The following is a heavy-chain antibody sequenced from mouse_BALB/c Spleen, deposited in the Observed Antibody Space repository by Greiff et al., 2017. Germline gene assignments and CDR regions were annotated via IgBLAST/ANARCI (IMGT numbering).Heavy chain of an antibody. CDR1: GFTFSSFG. Sequence: EVQLVESGGGLVQPGGSRKLSCAASGFTFSSFGMHWVRQAPEKGLEWVAYISSGSSTIYYADTVTGRFTISRDNPKNTLFLQMTSLRSEDTAMYYCATGAGYFFDYWGQGTTLTVSS. J-gene: IGHJ2*01. D-gene: IGHD3-1*01. CDR2: ISSGSSTI. CDR3: ATGAGYFFDY. V-gene: IGHV5-17*02.